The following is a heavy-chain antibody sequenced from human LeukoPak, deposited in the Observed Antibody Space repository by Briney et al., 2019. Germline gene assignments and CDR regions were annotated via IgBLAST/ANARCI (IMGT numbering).Heavy chain of an antibody. D-gene: IGHD1-26*01. Sequence: PSQTLSLTCTVSGGSISSGSYYWSWIRQPAGKGLEWIGRIYTSGSTNCNPSLKSRVTISVDTSKNQFSLKLSSVTAADTAVYYCARDRPDYSGSYYFDYWGQGTLVTVSS. J-gene: IGHJ4*02. CDR2: IYTSGST. CDR3: ARDRPDYSGSYYFDY. V-gene: IGHV4-61*02. CDR1: GGSISSGSYY.